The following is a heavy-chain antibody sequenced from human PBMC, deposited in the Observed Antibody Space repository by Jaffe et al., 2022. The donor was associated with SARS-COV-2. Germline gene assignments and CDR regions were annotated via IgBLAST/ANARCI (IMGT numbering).Heavy chain of an antibody. CDR1: GFTFSSYA. J-gene: IGHJ6*02. V-gene: IGHV3-30-3*01. D-gene: IGHD5-12*01. CDR2: ISYDGSNK. Sequence: QVQLVESGGGVVQPGRSLRLSCAASGFTFSSYAMHWVRQAPGKGLEWVAVISYDGSNKYYADSVKGRFTISRDNSKNTLYLQMNSLRAEDTAVYYCARDSTDSGYDSYGMDVWGQGTTVTVSS. CDR3: ARDSTDSGYDSYGMDV.